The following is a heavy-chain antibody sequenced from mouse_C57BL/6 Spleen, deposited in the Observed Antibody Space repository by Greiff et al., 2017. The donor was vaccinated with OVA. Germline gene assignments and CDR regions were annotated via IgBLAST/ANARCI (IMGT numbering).Heavy chain of an antibody. V-gene: IGHV1-39*01. CDR1: GYSFTDYN. CDR3: ARSNYGSSPFAY. D-gene: IGHD1-1*01. Sequence: VHVKQSGPELVKPGASVKISCKASGYSFTDYNMNWVKQSNGKSLEWIGVINPNYGTTSYNQKFKGKATLTVDQSSSTAYMQLNSLTSEDSAVYYCARSNYGSSPFAYWGQGTLVTVSA. CDR2: INPNYGTT. J-gene: IGHJ3*01.